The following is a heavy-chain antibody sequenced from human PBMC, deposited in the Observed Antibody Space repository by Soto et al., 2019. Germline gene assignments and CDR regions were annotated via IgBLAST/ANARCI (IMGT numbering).Heavy chain of an antibody. CDR2: ISGSGGSS. J-gene: IGHJ4*02. Sequence: EVQLLESGGGLVQPGGSLRLSCAASVFTFSTYALSWVRQAPGKGLEWVSGISGSGGSSYYADSVKGRFTISRDNSKNTLYLQMNSLRAEDTAVYYCAKDEAYGSGYRGFDYWGQGTLVTVSS. D-gene: IGHD3-22*01. V-gene: IGHV3-23*01. CDR3: AKDEAYGSGYRGFDY. CDR1: VFTFSTYA.